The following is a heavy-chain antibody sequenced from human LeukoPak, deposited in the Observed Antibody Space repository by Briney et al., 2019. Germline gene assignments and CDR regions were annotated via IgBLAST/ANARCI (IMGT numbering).Heavy chain of an antibody. CDR1: GYMFTSYG. CDR2: ISAYNGLT. D-gene: IGHD3-10*01. Sequence: ASVKVSGKASGYMFTSYGISWVRQAPGQGLEWMGWISAYNGLTHDAQKFQGRVTMTTDTSTTTAYLELRSLRSNDTAVYFCARDGNYGPDFWGHGTLVTVSS. V-gene: IGHV1-18*01. CDR3: ARDGNYGPDF. J-gene: IGHJ4*01.